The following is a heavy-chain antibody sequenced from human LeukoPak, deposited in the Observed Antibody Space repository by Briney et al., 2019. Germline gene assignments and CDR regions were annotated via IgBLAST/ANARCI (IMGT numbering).Heavy chain of an antibody. V-gene: IGHV4-39*01. Sequence: SETLSLTCTVSGGSISSSSYYWGWIRQPPGKGLEWIGSIYYSGSTYYNPSLKSRVTISVDTSKNQFSLKLSSVTAADTAVYYCARASSGSYYGSTVNFDYWGQGTLVTVSS. D-gene: IGHD1-26*01. CDR1: GGSISSSSYY. CDR3: ARASSGSYYGSTVNFDY. CDR2: IYYSGST. J-gene: IGHJ4*02.